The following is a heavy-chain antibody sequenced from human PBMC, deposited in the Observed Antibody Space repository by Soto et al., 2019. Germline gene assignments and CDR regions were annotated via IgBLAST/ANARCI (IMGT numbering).Heavy chain of an antibody. V-gene: IGHV3-30*18. D-gene: IGHD6-13*01. CDR1: GFTFSSYG. Sequence: QVQLVESGGGVVQPGRSLRLSCAASGFTFSSYGMHWVRQAPGKGLEWVAVISYDGRNKYYADSVKGRFTISRDNSKNTLYLQMNSLRAEDTAVYYCAKDQRYSCCWYPGNSYYYGMDVWGQGTTVTVSS. J-gene: IGHJ6*02. CDR3: AKDQRYSCCWYPGNSYYYGMDV. CDR2: ISYDGRNK.